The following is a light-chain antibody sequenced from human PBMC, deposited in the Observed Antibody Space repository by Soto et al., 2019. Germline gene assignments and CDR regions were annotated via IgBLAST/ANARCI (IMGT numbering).Light chain of an antibody. CDR2: GAS. CDR3: QQYNDWPLT. J-gene: IGKJ4*01. V-gene: IGKV3-15*01. CDR1: QSFRGL. Sequence: DIVMTQSPLSLPVTPGERATLSCRASQSFRGLLAWYQQKPGQGPRLLIYGASTRATDIPGRFSGSGSGTEFTLTISSLQSEDFAVYYCQQYNDWPLTFGGGTKVDIK.